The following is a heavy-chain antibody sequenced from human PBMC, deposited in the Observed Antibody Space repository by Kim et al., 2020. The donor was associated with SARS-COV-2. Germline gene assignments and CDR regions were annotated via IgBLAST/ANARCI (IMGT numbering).Heavy chain of an antibody. CDR1: GGSISSSSYY. D-gene: IGHD2-2*01. Sequence: SETLSLTCTVSGGSISSSSYYWGWIRQPPGKGLEWIGSIYYSGSTYYNPSLKSRVTISVDTSKNQFSLKLSSVTAADTAVYYCARREKVVVVPAAVDYWGQGTLVTVSS. J-gene: IGHJ4*02. V-gene: IGHV4-39*01. CDR3: ARREKVVVVPAAVDY. CDR2: IYYSGST.